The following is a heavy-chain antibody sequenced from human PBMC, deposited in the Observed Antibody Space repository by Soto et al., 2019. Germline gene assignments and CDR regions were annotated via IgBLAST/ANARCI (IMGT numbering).Heavy chain of an antibody. D-gene: IGHD6-13*01. CDR1: GFTFNNAW. CDR3: ARDMEGGYSSSWELYGMDV. J-gene: IGHJ6*02. CDR2: ISYDGSNK. V-gene: IGHV3-30-3*01. Sequence: PGGSLRLSCAASGFTFNNAWMTWVRQAPGKGLEWVAVISYDGSNKYYADSVKGRFTISRDNSKNTLYLQMNSLRAEDTAVYYCARDMEGGYSSSWELYGMDVWGQGTTVTVS.